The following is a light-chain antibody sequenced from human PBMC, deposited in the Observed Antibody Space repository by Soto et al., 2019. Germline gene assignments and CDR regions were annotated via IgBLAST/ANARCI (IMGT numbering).Light chain of an antibody. CDR2: ATS. V-gene: IGKV1-39*01. J-gene: IGKJ1*01. Sequence: DIQLTQSPSSLSASVGDSVTITCRTSVRMSTYLNWYKQKPGKAPKLLIYATSTLQSGAPTRFSGSGFGTDFNLAISSLQTEDFATLYCQQSYDTPRTFGKGTKVEIK. CDR1: VRMSTY. CDR3: QQSYDTPRT.